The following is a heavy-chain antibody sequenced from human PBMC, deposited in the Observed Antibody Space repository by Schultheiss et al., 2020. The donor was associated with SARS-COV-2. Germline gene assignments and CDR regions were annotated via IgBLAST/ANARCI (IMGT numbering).Heavy chain of an antibody. D-gene: IGHD2-15*01. Sequence: GGSLRLSCAASGFTFSSYWMHWVRQAPGKGLVWVSRTSSDGISTEYAASVKGRFTISRDNAKNTLYLQMNSLRAEDTAMYFCARVPGYCSGGRCHAYYSDYWGQGTLVTVSS. CDR3: ARVPGYCSGGRCHAYYSDY. CDR1: GFTFSSYW. CDR2: TSSDGIST. V-gene: IGHV3-74*03. J-gene: IGHJ4*02.